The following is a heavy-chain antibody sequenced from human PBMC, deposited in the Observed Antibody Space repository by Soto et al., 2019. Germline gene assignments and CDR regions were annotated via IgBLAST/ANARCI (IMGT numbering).Heavy chain of an antibody. V-gene: IGHV3-33*01. CDR1: GFTFSSYG. Sequence: GGSLRLSCAASGFTFSSYGMHWVRQAPGKGLEWVAVIWYDGSNKYYADSVKGRFTISRDNSKNTLYLQMNSLRAEDTAVYYCAVSDWFEKFDPWGQGTLVTVSS. J-gene: IGHJ5*02. CDR2: IWYDGSNK. D-gene: IGHD3-9*01. CDR3: AVSDWFEKFDP.